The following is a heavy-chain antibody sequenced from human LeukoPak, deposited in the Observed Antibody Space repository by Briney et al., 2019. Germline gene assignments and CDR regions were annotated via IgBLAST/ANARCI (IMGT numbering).Heavy chain of an antibody. J-gene: IGHJ2*01. Sequence: SETLSLTCAVSGGSISSSNWWSWVRQPPGKGLEWIGEIYHSGSTNYKPSLKSRVTISVDKSKNQFSLKLSSVTAADTAVYYCARADLIVGASYWYFDLWGRGTLVTVSS. V-gene: IGHV4-4*02. CDR3: ARADLIVGASYWYFDL. CDR2: IYHSGST. D-gene: IGHD1-26*01. CDR1: GGSISSSNW.